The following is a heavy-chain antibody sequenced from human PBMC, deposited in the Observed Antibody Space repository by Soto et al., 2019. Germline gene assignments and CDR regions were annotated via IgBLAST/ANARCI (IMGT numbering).Heavy chain of an antibody. CDR2: ISGSGGST. CDR1: GFTLSSYV. CDR3: ARPATVIYFDY. J-gene: IGHJ4*02. Sequence: EVQLLESGGGLVQPGGSLRLSCAASGFTLSSYVMSWVRQAPGKGLEWVSAISGSGGSTYYADSVKGRFTISRDNSKNTVYLQMNSLRAEVTAVYYCARPATVIYFDYWGQGTLVTVSS. D-gene: IGHD4-17*01. V-gene: IGHV3-23*01.